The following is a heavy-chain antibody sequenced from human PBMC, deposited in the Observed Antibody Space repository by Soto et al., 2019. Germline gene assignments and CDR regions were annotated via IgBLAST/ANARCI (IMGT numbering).Heavy chain of an antibody. V-gene: IGHV4-30-4*01. CDR3: ARGAPYSSSWYYFDY. CDR1: GGSISSGDYY. CDR2: IYYSGST. Sequence: PSETLSLTCTVSGGSISSGDYYWSWIRQPPGKGLEWIGYIYYSGSTYYNPSLKSRVTISVDTSKNQFSLKLSSVTAADTAVYYCARGAPYSSSWYYFDYWGQGXLVTVYS. D-gene: IGHD6-13*01. J-gene: IGHJ4*02.